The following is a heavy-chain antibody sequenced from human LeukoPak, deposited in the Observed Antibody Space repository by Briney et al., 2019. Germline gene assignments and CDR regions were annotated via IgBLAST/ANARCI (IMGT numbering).Heavy chain of an antibody. Sequence: PGGSLRLSCEASGFTFSSYSMNWVRQAPGKGLEWISYISTSTTTIYYANSVKGRFTISRDNAKKSLYLQMNSLRVEDTGVYYCARSSGYDISGYFRGDEFDFWGQGTLVTVSS. CDR1: GFTFSSYS. CDR3: ARSSGYDISGYFRGDEFDF. J-gene: IGHJ4*02. CDR2: ISTSTTTI. D-gene: IGHD3-22*01. V-gene: IGHV3-48*01.